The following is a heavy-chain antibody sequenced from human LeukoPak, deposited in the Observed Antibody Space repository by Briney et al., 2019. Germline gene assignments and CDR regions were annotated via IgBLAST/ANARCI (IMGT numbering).Heavy chain of an antibody. V-gene: IGHV4-59*01. Sequence: PSETLSLTCTVSGGSISSYYWSWIRQPPGKGLEWIGYIYYSGSTNYNPPLKSRVTISVDTSKNQFSLKLSSVTAADTAVYYCARGSYGDLDYWGQGTLVTVSS. CDR2: IYYSGST. J-gene: IGHJ4*02. CDR3: ARGSYGDLDY. CDR1: GGSISSYY. D-gene: IGHD4-17*01.